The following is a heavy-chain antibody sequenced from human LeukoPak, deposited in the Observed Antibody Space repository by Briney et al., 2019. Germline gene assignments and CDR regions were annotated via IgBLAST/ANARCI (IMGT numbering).Heavy chain of an antibody. J-gene: IGHJ6*02. CDR2: IYHSGST. CDR3: ARDLPFFTNYYYGMDV. V-gene: IGHV4-31*03. Sequence: SETLSLTCTVSGGSISSTSYYWGWIRQHPGKGLEWIGYIYHSGSTYYNPSLKSRVTISVDTSKNQFSLKLSSVTAADTAVYYCARDLPFFTNYYYGMDVWGQGTTVTVSS. D-gene: IGHD3-10*01. CDR1: GGSISSTSYY.